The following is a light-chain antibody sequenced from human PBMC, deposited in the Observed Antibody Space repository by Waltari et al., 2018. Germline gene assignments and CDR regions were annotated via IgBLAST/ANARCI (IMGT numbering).Light chain of an antibody. CDR3: QHYGTSLMYA. V-gene: IGKV3-20*01. CDR2: SAS. J-gene: IGKJ2*01. CDR1: QTVGGDF. Sequence: ETVLTQSPGTLSLSPGDRATLSCRASQTVGGDFLAWYQQRRGQPPRLLIYSASKRAPGIQERFSGSGSGTDFTLTISGLEPEDFAVYYCQHYGTSLMYAFGQGTKLEIK.